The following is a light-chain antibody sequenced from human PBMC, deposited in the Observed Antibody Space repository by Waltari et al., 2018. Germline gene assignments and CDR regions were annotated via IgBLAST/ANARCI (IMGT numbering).Light chain of an antibody. V-gene: IGKV1-39*01. CDR1: QSISTY. J-gene: IGKJ2*01. CDR2: LAS. Sequence: DIQMTQSPSSLSAFVGDRVTIACRASQSISTYLNWYQQKPGKAHTLLIYLASSLKTGVPSRFSGSGSGTDFTLTISSLQPDDFATYYCQQSYNTPPYTFGQGTKLEIK. CDR3: QQSYNTPPYT.